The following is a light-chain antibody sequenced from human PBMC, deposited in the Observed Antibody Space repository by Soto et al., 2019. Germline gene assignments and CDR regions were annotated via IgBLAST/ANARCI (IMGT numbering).Light chain of an antibody. CDR2: GAS. CDR1: QSVSSSY. CDR3: QQYGSSPIT. Sequence: IVLTQSPGTMSLSTGRTANISCNARQSVSSSYLAWYQQKPGQAPRLLIYGASSRATGIPDRFSGTVSGTDFTLTISRLEPEDFAVYYCQQYGSSPITFGQGTRLEI. J-gene: IGKJ5*01. V-gene: IGKV3-20*01.